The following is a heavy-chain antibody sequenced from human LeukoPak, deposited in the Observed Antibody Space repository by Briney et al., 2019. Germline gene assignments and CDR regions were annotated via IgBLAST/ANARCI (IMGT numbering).Heavy chain of an antibody. J-gene: IGHJ1*01. CDR3: AASGEYSSSWFEYFQH. CDR2: IYPGDSDT. Sequence: GESLKISCKGSGYSFTSYWIGWVRQMPGKGLEWMGIIYPGDSDTRYSPSFQGQVTISADKSISTTYLQWSSLKASDTATYYCAASGEYSSSWFEYFQHWGQGTLVTVSS. D-gene: IGHD6-13*01. V-gene: IGHV5-51*01. CDR1: GYSFTSYW.